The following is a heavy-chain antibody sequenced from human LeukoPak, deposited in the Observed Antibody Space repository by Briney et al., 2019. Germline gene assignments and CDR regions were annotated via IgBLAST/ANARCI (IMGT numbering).Heavy chain of an antibody. V-gene: IGHV4-34*01. CDR3: ARGPVTTFFDY. CDR2: INHSGST. CDR1: GGPFSGYY. Sequence: SETLSLTCAVYGGPFSGYYWSWIRQPPGKGLEWIGEINHSGSTNYNPSLKSRVTISVDTSKNQFSLKLSSVTAADTAVYYCARGPVTTFFDYWGQGTLVTVSS. D-gene: IGHD4-17*01. J-gene: IGHJ4*02.